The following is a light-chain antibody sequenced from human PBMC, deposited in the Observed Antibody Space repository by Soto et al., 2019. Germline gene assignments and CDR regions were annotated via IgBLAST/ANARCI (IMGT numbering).Light chain of an antibody. J-gene: IGKJ2*01. CDR2: GAS. CDR1: QSVSSSY. V-gene: IGKV3-20*01. CDR3: QQYGSSTGYT. Sequence: EIVLTQSPGTLSLSPGERATLSCRASQSVSSSYLAWYQQKPGQAPRLLIYGASSRATGIPDRFSGSGSGKDFTLTISRLEPEDFAVYYCQQYGSSTGYTFGQGTNLEIK.